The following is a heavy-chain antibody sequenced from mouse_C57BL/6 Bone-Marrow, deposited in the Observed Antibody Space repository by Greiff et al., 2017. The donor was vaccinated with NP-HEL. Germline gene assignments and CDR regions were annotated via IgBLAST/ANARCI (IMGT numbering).Heavy chain of an antibody. CDR2: IDPENGDT. CDR3: TAFYDGYLFAY. Sequence: VQLQQSGAELVRPGASVKLSCTASGFNIKDDYMHWVKQRPEQGLECIGWIDPENGDTEYASKFQGKATITADTSSNTAYLQLSSLTSEDTAVYYCTAFYDGYLFAYWGQGTLVTVSA. CDR1: GFNIKDDY. J-gene: IGHJ3*01. D-gene: IGHD2-3*01. V-gene: IGHV14-4*01.